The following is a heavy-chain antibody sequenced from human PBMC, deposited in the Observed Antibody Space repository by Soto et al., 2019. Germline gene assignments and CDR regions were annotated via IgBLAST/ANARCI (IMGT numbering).Heavy chain of an antibody. D-gene: IGHD5-12*01. V-gene: IGHV1-69*01. CDR3: ARVRANWLQRNVYYGMDV. CDR1: GGTFSSYA. CDR2: IIPIFGTA. J-gene: IGHJ6*02. Sequence: QVQLVQSGAEVKKPGSSVKVSCKASGGTFSSYAISWVRQAPGQGLEWMGGIIPIFGTANYAQEFQGRVTITADESTSTAYMELSSLRSEDTAVYYCARVRANWLQRNVYYGMDVWGQGTTVTVSS.